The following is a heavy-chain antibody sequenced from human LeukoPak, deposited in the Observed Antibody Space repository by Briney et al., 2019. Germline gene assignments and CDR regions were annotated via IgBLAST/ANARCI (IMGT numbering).Heavy chain of an antibody. D-gene: IGHD3-10*01. J-gene: IGHJ4*02. CDR1: GFTVSSNY. Sequence: GGSLRLSCAASGFTVSSNYMSWVRQAPGKGLKWVSVIYSGGSTYYADSVKGRFTISRDNSKNTLYLQMNSLRAEDTAVYYCARDRYLSYGSGSYFGYWGQGTLVTVSS. CDR3: ARDRYLSYGSGSYFGY. V-gene: IGHV3-66*01. CDR2: IYSGGST.